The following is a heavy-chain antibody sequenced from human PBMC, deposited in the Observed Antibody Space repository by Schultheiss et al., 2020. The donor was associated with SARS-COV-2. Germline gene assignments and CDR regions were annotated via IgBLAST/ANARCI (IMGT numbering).Heavy chain of an antibody. CDR2: ISGSGGST. J-gene: IGHJ4*02. Sequence: GGSLRLSCAASGFTFSSYGMHWVRQAPGKGLEWVSAISGSGGSTYYADSVKGRFTISRDNSKNTLYLQMNSLRAEDTAVYYCARDPYTATEYFDYWGQGTLVTVSS. D-gene: IGHD5-18*01. V-gene: IGHV3-NL1*01. CDR3: ARDPYTATEYFDY. CDR1: GFTFSSYG.